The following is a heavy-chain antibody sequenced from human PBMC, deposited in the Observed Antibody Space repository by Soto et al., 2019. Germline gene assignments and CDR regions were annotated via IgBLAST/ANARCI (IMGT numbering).Heavy chain of an antibody. CDR1: GFSVSSNY. D-gene: IGHD1-26*01. CDR2: HYNGGST. V-gene: IGHV3-53*01. CDR3: ARHRHPRGTVGATSPLDP. J-gene: IGHJ5*02. Sequence: GGSLRLSCAISGFSVSSNYLSWVRQAPGKGLEWVSVHYNGGSTYYADSVQGRFTISRDKSNNTLYLQMRRVRAEDTAVYFCARHRHPRGTVGATSPLDPWGQGTQVTVSS.